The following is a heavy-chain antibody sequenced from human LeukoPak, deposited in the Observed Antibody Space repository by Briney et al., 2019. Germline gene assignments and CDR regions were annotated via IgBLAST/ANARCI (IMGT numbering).Heavy chain of an antibody. CDR3: ARLPYSSSWYRHYYMDV. CDR2: INSNSGNT. Sequence: ASVTVSCMASGYTFTAYYLHWVRQAPGQGLEWMGWINSNSGNTGYAQKFQGRVTITRNTSISTAYMKLSSLRSEDTAVYYCARLPYSSSWYRHYYMDVWGKGTTVTVSS. J-gene: IGHJ6*03. CDR1: GYTFTAYY. V-gene: IGHV1-8*03. D-gene: IGHD6-13*01.